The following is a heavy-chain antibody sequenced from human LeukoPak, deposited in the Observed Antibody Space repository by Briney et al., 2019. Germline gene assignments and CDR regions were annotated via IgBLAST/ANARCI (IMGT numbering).Heavy chain of an antibody. CDR1: GFTFSSYS. Sequence: PGGSLRLSCAASGFTFSSYSMSWVRQAPGKGLEWVSSISSSSSYIYYADSVKGRFTISRDNAKNSLYLQMNSLRAEDTAVYYCARVGRGDTAMVHPSYGYYGMDVWGQGTTVTVSS. J-gene: IGHJ6*02. V-gene: IGHV3-21*01. D-gene: IGHD5-18*01. CDR3: ARVGRGDTAMVHPSYGYYGMDV. CDR2: ISSSSSYI.